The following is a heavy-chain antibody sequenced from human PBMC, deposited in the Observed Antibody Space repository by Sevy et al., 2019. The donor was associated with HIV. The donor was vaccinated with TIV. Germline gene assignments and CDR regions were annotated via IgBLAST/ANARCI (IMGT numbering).Heavy chain of an antibody. CDR3: ARVGYCRVGTCFSGFYYAMDV. J-gene: IGHJ6*02. V-gene: IGHV3-53*01. D-gene: IGHD2-15*01. Sequence: GGSLRLSCAVSGFTLTNEFFSWVRQAPGKGLEWVAGVYSGGATYYADSVKGRFTISRDKSKITLYLQMKSLRAGVTAFYYCARVGYCRVGTCFSGFYYAMDVWGQRTTVTVSS. CDR2: VYSGGAT. CDR1: GFTLTNEF.